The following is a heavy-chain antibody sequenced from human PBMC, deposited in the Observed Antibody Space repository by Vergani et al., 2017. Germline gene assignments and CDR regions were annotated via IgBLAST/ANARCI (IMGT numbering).Heavy chain of an antibody. J-gene: IGHJ4*02. D-gene: IGHD1/OR15-1a*01. CDR1: GFIFSSHA. V-gene: IGHV3-23*01. CDR2: ISGSGAST. Sequence: EVQLLEPGGGVVQPGGSLRLSCAASGFIFSSHAITWVRQAPGKGLEWVSTISGSGASTYYADSVKGRFSISRDNSKNTLLLQMNSLRAKDTAVYYCAKSPNFNNRPTDYWGQGTLVTVSS. CDR3: AKSPNFNNRPTDY.